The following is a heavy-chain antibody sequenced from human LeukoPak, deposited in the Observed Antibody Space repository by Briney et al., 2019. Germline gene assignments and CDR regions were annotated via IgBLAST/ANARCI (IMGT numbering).Heavy chain of an antibody. D-gene: IGHD7-27*01. CDR1: GGSISSSNW. CDR2: IYHSGST. J-gene: IGHJ4*02. CDR3: ARHKLGIYDY. V-gene: IGHV4-4*02. Sequence: SETLSLTCAVSGGSISSSNWWSWVRQPPGKGLEWIGEIYHSGSTNYNPSLKSRVTISVDTSKNQFSLKLSSVTAADTAVYYCARHKLGIYDYWGQGTLVTVSS.